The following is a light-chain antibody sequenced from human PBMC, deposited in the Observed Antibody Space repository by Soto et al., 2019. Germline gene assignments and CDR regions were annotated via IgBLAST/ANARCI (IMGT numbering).Light chain of an antibody. CDR3: QQCGSSPS. CDR1: QSVSSSY. Sequence: EIVLTQSPGTLSLSPGERATLSCRASQSVSSSYLAWYQQKPGQAPRLLIYDTSSRATGIPDRFSGSGSGTVFTVAISRLEREDFAVYYCQQCGSSPSFGQGTKVELK. V-gene: IGKV3-20*01. CDR2: DTS. J-gene: IGKJ1*01.